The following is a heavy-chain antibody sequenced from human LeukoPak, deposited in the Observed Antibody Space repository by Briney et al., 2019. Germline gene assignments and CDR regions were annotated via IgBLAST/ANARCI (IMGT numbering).Heavy chain of an antibody. CDR1: GGSISSYY. J-gene: IGHJ3*02. Sequence: SETLSLTCTVSGGSISSYYWSWIRQPPGKGLEWIGYIYYSGSTNYNPSLKSRVTISVDTSKNQLSLKLSSVTAADTAVYYCARHRDDAFDIWGQGTMVTVSS. CDR2: IYYSGST. CDR3: ARHRDDAFDI. V-gene: IGHV4-59*08.